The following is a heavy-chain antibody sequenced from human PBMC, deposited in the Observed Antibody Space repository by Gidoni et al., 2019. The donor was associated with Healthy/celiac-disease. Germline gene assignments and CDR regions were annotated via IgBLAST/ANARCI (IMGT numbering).Heavy chain of an antibody. CDR1: GFTFSSYA. D-gene: IGHD6-13*01. CDR3: ARVGAGSSSYYYYYGMDV. V-gene: IGHV3-30*04. Sequence: QVQLVESGGGVVQPGRSLRPSCAASGFTFSSYAMHWVRQAPGKGLEWVAVISYDGSNKYYADSVKGRFTISRDNSKNTLYLQMNSLRAEDTAVYYCARVGAGSSSYYYYYGMDVWGQGTTVTVSS. CDR2: ISYDGSNK. J-gene: IGHJ6*02.